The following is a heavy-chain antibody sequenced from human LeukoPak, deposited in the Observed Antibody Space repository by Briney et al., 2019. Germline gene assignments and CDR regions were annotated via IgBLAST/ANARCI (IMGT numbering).Heavy chain of an antibody. D-gene: IGHD2-8*01. J-gene: IGHJ4*02. CDR1: GGTFSSYA. CDR2: IIPIFGTA. V-gene: IGHV1-69*05. CDR3: ASPQGMVDYFDY. Sequence: SVKVSXKASGGTFSSYAISWVRQAPGQGLEWMGGIIPIFGTANYAQKFQGRVTITTDESTSTAYMELSSPRSEDTAVYYCASPQGMVDYFDYWGQGTLVTVSS.